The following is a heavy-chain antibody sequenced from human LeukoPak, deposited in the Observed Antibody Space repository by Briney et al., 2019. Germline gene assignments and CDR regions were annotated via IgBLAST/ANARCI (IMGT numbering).Heavy chain of an antibody. Sequence: ASVKVSCKASGYTFTSYAMNWVRQAPGQGLEWMGWINTNTGNPTYAQGFTGRFVFSLDTSVSTAYLQISSLKAEDTAVYYCARMGEYYYDSSGYHDYWGQGTLVTVSS. CDR2: INTNTGNP. CDR1: GYTFTSYA. J-gene: IGHJ4*02. V-gene: IGHV7-4-1*02. CDR3: ARMGEYYYDSSGYHDY. D-gene: IGHD3-22*01.